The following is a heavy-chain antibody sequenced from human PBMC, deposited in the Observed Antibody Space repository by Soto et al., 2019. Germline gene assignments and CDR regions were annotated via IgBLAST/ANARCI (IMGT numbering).Heavy chain of an antibody. D-gene: IGHD2-8*01. V-gene: IGHV4-34*01. CDR1: GGSFSGYY. CDR3: ARAEDIVLMVYATGWFDP. Sequence: SETLSLTCAVYGGSFSGYYWSWIRQPPGKGLEWIGEINHSGSTNYNPSLKSRVTISVDTSKNQFSLKLSSVTAADTAVYYCARAEDIVLMVYATGWFDPRCQGTLVT. CDR2: INHSGST. J-gene: IGHJ5*02.